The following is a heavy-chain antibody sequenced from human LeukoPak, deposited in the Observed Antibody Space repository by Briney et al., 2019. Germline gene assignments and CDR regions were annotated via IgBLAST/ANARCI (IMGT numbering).Heavy chain of an antibody. CDR2: IYYSGST. CDR3: ARAYCGGDCYTNWFDP. D-gene: IGHD2-21*01. J-gene: IGHJ5*02. CDR1: GGSISSSGYY. Sequence: SETLSLTCTVSGGSISSSGYYWGWIRQPPGKGLEWIGSIYYSGSTYYNPSLKSRVTISVDTSKNQFSLKLSSVTAADTAVYYCARAYCGGDCYTNWFDPWGQGTLVTVSS. V-gene: IGHV4-39*01.